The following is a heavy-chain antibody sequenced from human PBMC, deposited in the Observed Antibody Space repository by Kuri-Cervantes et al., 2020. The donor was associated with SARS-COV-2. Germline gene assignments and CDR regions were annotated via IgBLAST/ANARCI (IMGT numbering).Heavy chain of an antibody. D-gene: IGHD3-22*01. CDR2: TNPNSGGT. J-gene: IGHJ3*02. V-gene: IGHV1-2*04. Sequence: ASVKVSCKASGDTFTGYYMNWVRQAPGQGLEWMGWTNPNSGGTNYAQKFQGWVTMTRDTSISTVYMELSRLRSDDTAVYYCARSTPFRRLAVISLGGAFDIWGQGTMVTVSS. CDR1: GDTFTGYY. CDR3: ARSTPFRRLAVISLGGAFDI.